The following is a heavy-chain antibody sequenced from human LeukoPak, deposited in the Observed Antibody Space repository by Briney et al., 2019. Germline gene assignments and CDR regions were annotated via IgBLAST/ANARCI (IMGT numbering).Heavy chain of an antibody. Sequence: SETLSLTCTVSGDSIRSYYWNWIRRPPGKGLEWIGYIYYTGSTSYNPSLKSRVTISLDTSKSQFSLRLTSVTATDTAVYYCASHGSSGHDPLTWGQGTLVTVSS. V-gene: IGHV4-59*08. CDR2: IYYTGST. J-gene: IGHJ4*01. CDR3: ASHGSSGHDPLT. D-gene: IGHD5-12*01. CDR1: GDSIRSYY.